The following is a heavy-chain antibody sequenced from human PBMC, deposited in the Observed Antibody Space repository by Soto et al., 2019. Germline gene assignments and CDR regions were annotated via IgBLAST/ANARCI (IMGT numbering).Heavy chain of an antibody. CDR1: GFTLSGYW. J-gene: IGHJ4*02. CDR3: ARGYGASPAYYFYY. CDR2: INSDGSDT. V-gene: IGHV3-74*01. Sequence: EVQLVESGGGLVQPGGSLRLSCAASGFTLSGYWMHWVRQAPGKGLVWVSRINSDGSDTNSADSVKGRFTISRDNAKNTLYLQMNSLRAEDTAVYYCARGYGASPAYYFYYWGQGTLVTVSS. D-gene: IGHD4-17*01.